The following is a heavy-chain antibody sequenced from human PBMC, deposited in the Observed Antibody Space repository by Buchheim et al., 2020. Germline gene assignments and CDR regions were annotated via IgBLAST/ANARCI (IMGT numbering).Heavy chain of an antibody. Sequence: QVQLVESGGGVVQPGRSLRLSCAASGFTFSSYGMHWVRQAPGKGLEWVAVTWYDGSKKYYADSVKGRFTISRDNSKNTLYLQMNSLRAEDAAVYYCARFEHLELLVFDFWGQGTL. D-gene: IGHD1-7*01. CDR2: TWYDGSKK. CDR1: GFTFSSYG. V-gene: IGHV3-33*01. CDR3: ARFEHLELLVFDF. J-gene: IGHJ4*02.